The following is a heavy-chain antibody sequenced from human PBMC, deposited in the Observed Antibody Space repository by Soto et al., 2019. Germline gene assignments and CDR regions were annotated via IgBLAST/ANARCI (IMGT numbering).Heavy chain of an antibody. Sequence: QVQLVQSGAEVKKPGASVKVSCKASGYTFTSYDINWVRQATGQGLEWMGWMNPNSGNTGYAQKFQGRVTMTRNTSXSTXYMELSSLRSEDTAVYYCAREDSSSWYGGLGWFDPWGQGTLVTVSS. CDR3: AREDSSSWYGGLGWFDP. CDR2: MNPNSGNT. D-gene: IGHD6-13*01. J-gene: IGHJ5*02. V-gene: IGHV1-8*01. CDR1: GYTFTSYD.